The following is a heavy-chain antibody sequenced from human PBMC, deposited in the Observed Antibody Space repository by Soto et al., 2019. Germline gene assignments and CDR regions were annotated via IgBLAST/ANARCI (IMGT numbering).Heavy chain of an antibody. D-gene: IGHD6-6*01. CDR2: ISYDGSNK. V-gene: IGHV3-30*18. CDR3: SKDSLPARPGYYYYYGMDV. Sequence: PGGSLRLSCAASGFTFSSYGMHWVRQAPGKGLEWVAVISYDGSNKYYADSVKGRFTISRDNSKNTMYLQMNSLRAEDTAVYYCSKDSLPARPGYYYYYGMDVWGQGTTVTVSS. CDR1: GFTFSSYG. J-gene: IGHJ6*02.